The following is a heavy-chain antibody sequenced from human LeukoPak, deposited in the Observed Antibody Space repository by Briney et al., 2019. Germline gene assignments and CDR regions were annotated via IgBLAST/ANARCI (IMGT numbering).Heavy chain of an antibody. D-gene: IGHD5-18*01. J-gene: IGHJ4*02. CDR1: GFTFSSYG. CDR2: ISSSSYSI. Sequence: GGSLRLSCAASGFTFSSYGMSWVRQAPGKGLEWISYISSSSYSIYYSDSVKGRFTISRDNAKNSLYLQMNSLRAEDTAVYYCLRYNYGYYFDYWGQGTLVTVSS. V-gene: IGHV3-48*01. CDR3: LRYNYGYYFDY.